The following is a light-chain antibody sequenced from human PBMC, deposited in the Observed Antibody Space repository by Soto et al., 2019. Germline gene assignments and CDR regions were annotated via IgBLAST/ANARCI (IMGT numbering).Light chain of an antibody. CDR1: SSDVGGYNF. J-gene: IGLJ1*01. Sequence: QSALTQPASVSGSPGQSVTISCTGTSSDVGGYNFVTWHQQFPGKAPKLMIFDVTNRPSGVSHRFSGSKSGNTASLTISGLQAEDEADYYCSSYTSTRPYVFGSGTKVPVL. CDR3: SSYTSTRPYV. CDR2: DVT. V-gene: IGLV2-14*03.